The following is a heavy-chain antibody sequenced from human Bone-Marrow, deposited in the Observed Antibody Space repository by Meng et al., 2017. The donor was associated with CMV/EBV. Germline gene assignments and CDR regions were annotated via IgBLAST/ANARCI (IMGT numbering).Heavy chain of an antibody. Sequence: SVKVSCKASGYTFTDHYIHWVRQAPGQGLEWMGWVNAQRGGTNYAQKFQGRVTMTRDTSITTAYMELRSLRSDDTAVYYCARDQDYWGQGTLVTVSS. V-gene: IGHV1-2*02. J-gene: IGHJ4*02. CDR3: ARDQDY. CDR1: GYTFTDHY. CDR2: VNAQRGGT.